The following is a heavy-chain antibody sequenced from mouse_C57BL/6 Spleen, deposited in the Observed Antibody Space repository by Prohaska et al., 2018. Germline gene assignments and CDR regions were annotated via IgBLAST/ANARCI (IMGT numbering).Heavy chain of an antibody. Sequence: EVKLEESGGGLVQPGGSMKLSCVASGFTFRNYWMNWVRQSPEKGLEWVAQIRLKSDNYATHYAESVKGRFTISRDDSKSSVYRQMNNLRAEDTGIYYCTYDYAAWFAYWGQGTLVTVSA. J-gene: IGHJ3*01. D-gene: IGHD2-4*01. CDR1: GFTFRNYW. V-gene: IGHV6-3*01. CDR2: IRLKSDNYAT. CDR3: TYDYAAWFAY.